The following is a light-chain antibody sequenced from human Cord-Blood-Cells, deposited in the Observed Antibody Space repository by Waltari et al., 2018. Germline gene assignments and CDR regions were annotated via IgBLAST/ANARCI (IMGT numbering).Light chain of an antibody. J-gene: IGLJ3*02. V-gene: IGLV2-23*01. CDR1: SSDVGSYNL. CDR3: CSYAGSSTWV. CDR2: EGS. Sequence: QSALTQPASVSGSPGQSIPISCTGTSSDVGSYNLFSWYQQHPGKAPKLMIYEGSKRHSGVSNRFAGSKSGNTASLTISGLQAEDEADYYCCSYAGSSTWVFGGGTKLTVL.